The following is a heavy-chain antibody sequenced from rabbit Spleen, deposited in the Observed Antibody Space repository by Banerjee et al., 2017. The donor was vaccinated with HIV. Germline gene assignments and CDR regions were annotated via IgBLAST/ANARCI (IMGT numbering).Heavy chain of an antibody. CDR3: ARDAGTSFSSYGMDL. CDR1: GFSFSSSDY. V-gene: IGHV1S45*01. Sequence: QEQLVESGGGLVQPGGSLTLTCKASGFSFSSSDYMCWVRQAPGKGLEWVACIYTSSGFTYSATWAKGRFTCSKTSSTTVTLQMTSLTVADTATYFCARDAGTSFSSYGMDLWGPGTLVTVS. D-gene: IGHD8-1*01. J-gene: IGHJ6*01. CDR2: IYTSSGFT.